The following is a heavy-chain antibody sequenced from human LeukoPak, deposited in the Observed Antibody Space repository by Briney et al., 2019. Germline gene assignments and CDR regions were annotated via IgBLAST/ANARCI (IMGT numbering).Heavy chain of an antibody. CDR3: ARAVGGPAAAGRRDFDY. Sequence: SETLSLTCTVSGDSISSSSYYWGWIRQPPGKGLEWIGSIYYSGSTYYNPSLKSRVTISVDTSKNQFSLKLSSVTAADTAVYYCARAVGGPAAAGRRDFDYWGQGTLVTVSS. D-gene: IGHD6-13*01. V-gene: IGHV4-39*07. CDR1: GDSISSSSYY. J-gene: IGHJ4*02. CDR2: IYYSGST.